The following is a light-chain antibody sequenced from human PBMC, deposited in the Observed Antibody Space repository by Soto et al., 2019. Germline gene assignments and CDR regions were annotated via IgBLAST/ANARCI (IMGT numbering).Light chain of an antibody. Sequence: DIQMTQSPSTLSASVGDRVIITCRASQSISSWLAWYQQKPGKAPNLLIYRASTLKSGIPSRFSGSGSGTEFTLAISSLQPYDFATDYCQQYDRASWTFGQGTKVEIK. CDR2: RAS. J-gene: IGKJ1*01. CDR1: QSISSW. CDR3: QQYDRASWT. V-gene: IGKV1-5*03.